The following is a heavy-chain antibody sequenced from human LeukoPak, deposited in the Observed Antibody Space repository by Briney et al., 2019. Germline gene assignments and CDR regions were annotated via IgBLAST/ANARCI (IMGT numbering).Heavy chain of an antibody. CDR2: IYSGGST. CDR3: ASGPAAIPY. Sequence: PGGSLRLYCAASGFTVSSNYMSWVRQAPGKGLEWVSVIYSGGSTYYADSVKGRFTISRDNSKNTLYLQMNSLRAEDTAVYYCASGPAAIPYWGQGTLVTVSS. V-gene: IGHV3-66*01. D-gene: IGHD2-2*01. J-gene: IGHJ4*02. CDR1: GFTVSSNY.